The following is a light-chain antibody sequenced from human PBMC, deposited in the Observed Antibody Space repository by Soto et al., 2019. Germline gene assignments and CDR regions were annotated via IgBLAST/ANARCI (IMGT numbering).Light chain of an antibody. Sequence: DIQMTQSPSTLSASVGDRVTITCRASQSISTWLAWYQQKPGKAPKLLIYDASILESWVPSRFSGSGSGTEFTLTISSLQPDDFATYYCQQYNSYSRWTFGQGTKVEIK. V-gene: IGKV1-5*01. CDR1: QSISTW. CDR2: DAS. J-gene: IGKJ1*01. CDR3: QQYNSYSRWT.